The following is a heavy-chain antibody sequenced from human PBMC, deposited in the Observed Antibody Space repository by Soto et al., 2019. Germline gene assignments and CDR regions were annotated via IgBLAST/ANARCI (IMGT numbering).Heavy chain of an antibody. D-gene: IGHD2-15*01. Sequence: PSETLSLTCTVSGGSFSGYYWSWIRQPPGKGLEWIGEINHSGSTNYNPSLKSRVTISVDTSKNQFSLKLSSVTAADTAVYYCARGVVVVASNYYMDVWGKGTTVTVSS. CDR3: ARGVVVVASNYYMDV. CDR1: GGSFSGYY. CDR2: INHSGST. V-gene: IGHV4-34*01. J-gene: IGHJ6*03.